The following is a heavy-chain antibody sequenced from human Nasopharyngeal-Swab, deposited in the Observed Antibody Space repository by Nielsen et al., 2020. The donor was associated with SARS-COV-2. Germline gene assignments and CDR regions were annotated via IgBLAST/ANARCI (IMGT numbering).Heavy chain of an antibody. D-gene: IGHD2-21*01. CDR3: ARVVDCGGDCYIPNDAFDI. J-gene: IGHJ3*02. CDR2: INHSGST. V-gene: IGHV4-34*01. Sequence: RQAPGKGLEWIGEINHSGSTNYNPSLKSRVTISVDTSKNQFSLKLSSVTAADTAVYYCARVVDCGGDCYIPNDAFDIWDQGTMVTVSS.